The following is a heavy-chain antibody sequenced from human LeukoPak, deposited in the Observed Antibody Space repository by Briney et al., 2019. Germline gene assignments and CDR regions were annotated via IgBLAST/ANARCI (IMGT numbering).Heavy chain of an antibody. CDR1: GASITSTLYY. CDR2: IYYSGST. J-gene: IGHJ1*01. V-gene: IGHV4-39*01. D-gene: IGHD2-2*01. CDR3: AGQPENTRGFY. Sequence: PSETLSLTCTVSGASITSTLYYWGWFRQSSGKGLEWIGSIYYSGSTYYNPSLKSRVTISVDTSKNQFSLRLTSVAAADTAVYCGAGQPENTRGFYWGQGTLVTVSS.